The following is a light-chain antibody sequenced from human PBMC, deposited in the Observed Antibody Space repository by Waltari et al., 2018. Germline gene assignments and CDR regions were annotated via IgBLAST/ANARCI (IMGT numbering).Light chain of an antibody. V-gene: IGLV1-44*01. CDR3: AAWDDSLNSVL. J-gene: IGLJ2*01. CDR1: SSNIGSNS. CDR2: SDN. Sequence: QSVLTQPPSASGTPGQGVTISCSGRSSNIGSNSVTWYQQLPGPAPKLLIFSDNQRPSGVPDRFSGSKSGNSASLAISGLQSDDEAHYYCAAWDDSLNSVLFGGGTKLTVL.